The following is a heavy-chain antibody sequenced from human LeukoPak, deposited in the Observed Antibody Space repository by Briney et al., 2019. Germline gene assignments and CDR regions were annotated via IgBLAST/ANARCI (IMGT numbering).Heavy chain of an antibody. Sequence: AGGSLRLSCAASGFTFSHFWMSWVRQAPGKGLEWVAYIKKTGSETYYVDSVKGQFTITRDNTRNSLFLQMYSLRAEDTAVYFCAREDGYCSGGNCYSYFDSWGQGTLVTVSS. J-gene: IGHJ4*02. CDR3: AREDGYCSGGNCYSYFDS. D-gene: IGHD2-15*01. CDR2: IKKTGSET. CDR1: GFTFSHFW. V-gene: IGHV3-7*01.